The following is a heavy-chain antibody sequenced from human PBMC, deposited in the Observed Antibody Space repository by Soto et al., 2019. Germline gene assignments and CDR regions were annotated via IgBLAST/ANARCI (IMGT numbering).Heavy chain of an antibody. V-gene: IGHV1-69*12. Sequence: QVQLVQSGAEVKKPGSSVKVSCKASGGTFSSYAISWVRQAPGQGLEWMGGIIPIFGTANYAQKFQGRVTITADESTSTAYMELSSLRSEDTAVYYCARADRYGSSPYYYGMDVWGQGTTVTVSS. D-gene: IGHD6-6*01. J-gene: IGHJ6*02. CDR3: ARADRYGSSPYYYGMDV. CDR2: IIPIFGTA. CDR1: GGTFSSYA.